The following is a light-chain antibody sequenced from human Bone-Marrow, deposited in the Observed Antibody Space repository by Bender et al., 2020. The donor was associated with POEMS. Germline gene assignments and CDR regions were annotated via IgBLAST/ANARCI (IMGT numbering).Light chain of an antibody. CDR2: EVT. Sequence: QSALTQPASVPGSLGQSITISCTGTYSDVGGYAFVSWYQHHPGKTPKLILFEVTRRPSGVSDRFSGSKSGNTASLTISGLQADDEAVYYCCSYAGSNKWVFGGGTKLTVL. V-gene: IGLV2-23*02. CDR3: CSYAGSNKWV. J-gene: IGLJ3*02. CDR1: YSDVGGYAF.